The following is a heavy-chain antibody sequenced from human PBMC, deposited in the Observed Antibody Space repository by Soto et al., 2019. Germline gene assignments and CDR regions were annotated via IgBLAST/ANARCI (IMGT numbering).Heavy chain of an antibody. CDR2: FDPEDGET. Sequence: GASVKVSCKVSGYTLAELSMHWVRQAPGKGLEWMGGFDPEDGETIYAQKFQGRVTMTEDTSTDTAYMELSSLRSEDTAVYCCATVWAGSGSLRYWGQGTLVTVSS. CDR1: GYTLAELS. J-gene: IGHJ4*02. D-gene: IGHD1-26*01. CDR3: ATVWAGSGSLRY. V-gene: IGHV1-24*01.